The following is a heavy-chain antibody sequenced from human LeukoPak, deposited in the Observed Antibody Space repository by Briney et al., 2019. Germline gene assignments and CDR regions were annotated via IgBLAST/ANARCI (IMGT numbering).Heavy chain of an antibody. J-gene: IGHJ1*01. D-gene: IGHD6-13*01. CDR3: ARPPRGYSSSWHKPTAEYFQH. Sequence: SETLSLTCTVSGASLISYYWNWIRQPPGKGLEWIGYIYYNGSPNYNPSLKSRVTISVDTSKNQFSLKLSSVTAADTAVHYCARPPRGYSSSWHKPTAEYFQHWGQGTLVTVSS. CDR1: GASLISYY. CDR2: IYYNGSP. V-gene: IGHV4-59*12.